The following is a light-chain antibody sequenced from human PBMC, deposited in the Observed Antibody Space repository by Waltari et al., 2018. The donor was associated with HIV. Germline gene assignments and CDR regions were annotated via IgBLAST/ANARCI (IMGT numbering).Light chain of an antibody. CDR3: QQFNSYPPL. CDR1: QDMSSS. Sequence: AIQLTQSPSSLSASVGDRVTITCRASQDMSSSLAWYHQKPGKPPDLLIYESSTLESVVPSLFSGSGSVTDFTLTISTLQPEDFATYYCQQFNSYPPLFGGGTKVEI. V-gene: IGKV1-13*02. J-gene: IGKJ4*01. CDR2: ESS.